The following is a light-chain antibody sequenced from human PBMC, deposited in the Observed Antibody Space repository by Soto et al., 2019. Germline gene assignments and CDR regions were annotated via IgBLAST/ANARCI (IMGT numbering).Light chain of an antibody. V-gene: IGKV3-11*01. CDR3: QQRRNWPWLT. CDR1: QSVSDQ. Sequence: EIVLTQSPATLSLSPGERATLSCRTSQSVSDQLAWFQQKPGQAPRLLIYDASNRATGIPARFSGSGYGTDFTLXISSLEPEDVAVYYCQQRRNWPWLTFGGGTKVEI. J-gene: IGKJ4*01. CDR2: DAS.